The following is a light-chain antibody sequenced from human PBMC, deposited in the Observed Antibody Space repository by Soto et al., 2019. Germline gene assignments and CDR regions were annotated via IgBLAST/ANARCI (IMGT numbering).Light chain of an antibody. CDR3: QSYDSSLSAVV. Sequence: QSVLTQPPSVSVAPGQRVTISCTGSRSNIGAGYDVHWYQQLPGTAPKLLIYVNSNRPSGVPDRFSGSKSGTSAALAITGLQAEDEADYYCQSYDSSLSAVVFGGGTKVTVL. CDR1: RSNIGAGYD. CDR2: VNS. V-gene: IGLV1-40*01. J-gene: IGLJ2*01.